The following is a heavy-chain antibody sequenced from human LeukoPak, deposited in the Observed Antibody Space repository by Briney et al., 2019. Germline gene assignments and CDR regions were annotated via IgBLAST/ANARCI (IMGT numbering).Heavy chain of an antibody. CDR2: ISSSSSYI. CDR3: AYYYDSIPFDY. Sequence: PGGSLRLSCAASGFTFSRYGMHWVRQAPGKGLEWVSSISSSSSYIYYADSVKGRFTISRDNSKNTLYLQMNSLRAEDTAVYYCAYYYDSIPFDYWGQGTLVTVSS. V-gene: IGHV3-21*04. J-gene: IGHJ4*02. CDR1: GFTFSRYG. D-gene: IGHD3-22*01.